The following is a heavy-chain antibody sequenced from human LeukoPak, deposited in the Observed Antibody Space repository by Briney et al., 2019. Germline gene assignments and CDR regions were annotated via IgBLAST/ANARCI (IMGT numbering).Heavy chain of an antibody. V-gene: IGHV1-2*02. Sequence: GASVKVSCKASGYIFTAYYLHWVRQAPGQKPEWMGWIKANSGDTNYAQKFQGRVTMTRDTSISTVYMELRGLTADDTAVYYCTRVGDDYPYWGQGTLVTVSS. CDR2: IKANSGDT. CDR3: TRVGDDYPY. CDR1: GYIFTAYY. D-gene: IGHD5-24*01. J-gene: IGHJ4*02.